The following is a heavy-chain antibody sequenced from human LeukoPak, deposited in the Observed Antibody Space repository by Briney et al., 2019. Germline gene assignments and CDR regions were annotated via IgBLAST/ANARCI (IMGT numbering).Heavy chain of an antibody. Sequence: GESLKISCKGSGYSFTNNWIGWVRQMPGKGLEWMGIIYPVDSETRYSPSFQGQVTISADRSITTAYLQWSSLKASDTAIYYCARRNREGTTDAFDIWGQGTMVTVSS. J-gene: IGHJ3*02. CDR1: GYSFTNNW. CDR2: IYPVDSET. D-gene: IGHD1-1*01. V-gene: IGHV5-51*01. CDR3: ARRNREGTTDAFDI.